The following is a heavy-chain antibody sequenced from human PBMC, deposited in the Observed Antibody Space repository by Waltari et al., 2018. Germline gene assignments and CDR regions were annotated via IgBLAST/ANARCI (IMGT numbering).Heavy chain of an antibody. J-gene: IGHJ4*02. Sequence: QVQLQQWGAGLLKPSETLSLTCADYGGSFSGYYWRGIRQPPEKVLEWIGEINHSGSTTDNPSLKSRVTISVDTSKNQFSLKLSSVTAADTAVYYCARIYSMGGCIPYWGQGTLVTVSS. CDR1: GGSFSGYY. V-gene: IGHV4-34*01. D-gene: IGHD4-4*01. CDR2: INHSGST. CDR3: ARIYSMGGCIPY.